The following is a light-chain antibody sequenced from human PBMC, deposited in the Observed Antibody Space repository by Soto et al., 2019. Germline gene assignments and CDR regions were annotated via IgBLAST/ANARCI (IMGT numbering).Light chain of an antibody. V-gene: IGLV1-47*01. Sequence: QSVLTQPPSASGTPGQRVTISCSGSSSNIGNNYVYWYQQLPATAPKLLIYRNNQRPSGVPDRFSGSKSGTSASLAISGLRSEDEADYYCAAWDDSLSVPFGTGTKVTVL. CDR2: RNN. CDR3: AAWDDSLSVP. CDR1: SSNIGNNY. J-gene: IGLJ1*01.